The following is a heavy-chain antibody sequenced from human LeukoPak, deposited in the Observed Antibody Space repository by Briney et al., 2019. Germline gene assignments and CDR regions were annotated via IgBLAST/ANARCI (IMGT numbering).Heavy chain of an antibody. V-gene: IGHV3-23*01. J-gene: IGHJ4*02. CDR2: ITGSGGNT. Sequence: GGSLRLSCAASGFTFGNYAMSWVRQAPGKGLEWVSAITGSGGNTYYADPVKGRFTISRDNSKNTVFLQMNSLRAEDTAVYYCAKWGDYDVLTGYYVSDYWGQGTLVTVSS. D-gene: IGHD3-9*01. CDR1: GFTFGNYA. CDR3: AKWGDYDVLTGYYVSDY.